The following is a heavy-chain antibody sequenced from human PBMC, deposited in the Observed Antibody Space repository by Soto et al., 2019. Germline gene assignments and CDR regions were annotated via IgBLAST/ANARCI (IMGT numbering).Heavy chain of an antibody. CDR3: ARENIAAAGTDYYYGMDV. J-gene: IGHJ6*02. Sequence: QVQLVESGGGVVQPGRSLRLSCAASGFTFSSYGMHWVRQAPGKGLEWVAVIWYDGSNKYYADSVKGRFTISRDNSKNTLYLQMNSLRAEDTAVNYCARENIAAAGTDYYYGMDVWGQGTTVTVSS. V-gene: IGHV3-33*01. CDR1: GFTFSSYG. D-gene: IGHD6-13*01. CDR2: IWYDGSNK.